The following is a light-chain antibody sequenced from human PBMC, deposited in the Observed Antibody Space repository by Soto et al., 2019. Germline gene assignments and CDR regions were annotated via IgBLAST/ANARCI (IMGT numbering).Light chain of an antibody. Sequence: QSVLTQPPSVSAAPGQKVTISCSGSSSNIGNNYVSWYQQLPGTAPKVLIYENNKRPSGIPDRFSGSTSVTSATLGITGLQTGDEADYYCGTWDSSLSAVVFGGGTKLTVL. CDR1: SSNIGNNY. CDR3: GTWDSSLSAVV. V-gene: IGLV1-51*01. J-gene: IGLJ2*01. CDR2: ENN.